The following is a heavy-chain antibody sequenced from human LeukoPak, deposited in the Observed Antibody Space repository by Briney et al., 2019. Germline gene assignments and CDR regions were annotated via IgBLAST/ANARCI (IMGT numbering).Heavy chain of an antibody. CDR1: GGTFSSYA. CDR2: IIPILGIA. D-gene: IGHD4-23*01. CDR3: ARESHSGNPYFDY. Sequence: GASVKVSCKASGGTFSSYAISWVRQAPGQGLEWMGRIIPILGIANYAQKFQGRVTITADKSTSTAYMELSSLRSEDTAMYYCARESHSGNPYFDYWGQGTLVTVSS. J-gene: IGHJ4*02. V-gene: IGHV1-69*04.